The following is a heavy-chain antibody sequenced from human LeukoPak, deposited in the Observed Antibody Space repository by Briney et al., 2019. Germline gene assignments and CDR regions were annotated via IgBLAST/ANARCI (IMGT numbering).Heavy chain of an antibody. CDR3: ARVEWELGPTDAFDI. D-gene: IGHD1-26*01. CDR1: GGSISSYY. V-gene: IGHV4-59*01. Sequence: PSETLSLTCTVSGGSISSYYWSWIRQPPGKGLEWIGYIYYSGSTNYNPSLKSRVTISVDTSKNQFSLKLSSVTAADTAVYYCARVEWELGPTDAFDIWGRGTMVTVSS. CDR2: IYYSGST. J-gene: IGHJ3*02.